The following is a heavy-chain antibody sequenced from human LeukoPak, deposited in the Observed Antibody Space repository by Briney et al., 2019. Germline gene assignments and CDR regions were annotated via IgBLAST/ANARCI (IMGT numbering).Heavy chain of an antibody. CDR3: ARDPRP. V-gene: IGHV4-4*07. Sequence: SETLSLTCTVSGVSISSFFWSWIPQPAGKGLEWIGRIYTSGSTNYNPSLKRRVTISVDTTKNAFSLKLSSVTAADTAVYYCARDPRPWGQGTLVTVSS. J-gene: IGHJ5*02. CDR2: IYTSGST. CDR1: GVSISSFF.